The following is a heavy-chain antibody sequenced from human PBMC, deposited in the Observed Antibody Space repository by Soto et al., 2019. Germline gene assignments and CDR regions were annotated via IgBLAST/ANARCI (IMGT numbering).Heavy chain of an antibody. V-gene: IGHV1-24*01. CDR2: FDPEDGET. CDR3: ATAGPYVWRSYRHSLDH. D-gene: IGHD3-16*02. J-gene: IGHJ5*02. CDR1: GYTLTELS. Sequence: ASVNVSCKVSGYTLTELSMHWVRQAPGKGLEWMGGFDPEDGETIYAQKFQGRVTMTEDTSTDTAYMELSSLRSEDTAVYYCATAGPYVWRSYRHSLDHWGQGTLVTVSS.